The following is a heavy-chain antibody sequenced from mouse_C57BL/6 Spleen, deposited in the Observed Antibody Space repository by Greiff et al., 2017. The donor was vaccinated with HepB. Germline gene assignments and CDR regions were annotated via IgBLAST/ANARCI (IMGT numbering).Heavy chain of an antibody. D-gene: IGHD1-1*01. Sequence: VKDRFTISRDDSESMLYLQMNNLKTEDTAMYYCVRQDFYYYGSNYWGQGTSVTVSS. CDR3: VRQDFYYYGSNY. J-gene: IGHJ4*01. V-gene: IGHV10-1*01.